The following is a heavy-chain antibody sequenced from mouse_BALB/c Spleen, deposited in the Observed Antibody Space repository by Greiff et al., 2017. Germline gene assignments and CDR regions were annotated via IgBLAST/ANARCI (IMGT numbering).Heavy chain of an antibody. D-gene: IGHD2-2*01. J-gene: IGHJ4*01. V-gene: IGHV2-9*02. CDR2: IWAGGST. CDR3: ARYGYDYAMDY. Sequence: GQRVESGPGLVAPSQSLSITCTVSGFSLTSYGVHWVRQPPGKGLEWLGVIWAGGSTNYNSALMSRLSISKDNSKSQVFLKMNSLQTDDTAMYYCARYGYDYAMDYWGQGTSVTVSS. CDR1: GFSLTSYG.